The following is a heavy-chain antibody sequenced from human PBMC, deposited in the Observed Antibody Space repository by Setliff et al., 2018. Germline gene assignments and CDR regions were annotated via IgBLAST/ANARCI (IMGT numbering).Heavy chain of an antibody. CDR3: ATSYSGSYYGY. V-gene: IGHV1-2*04. J-gene: IGHJ4*02. Sequence: GASVKVSCKASGYTFTGYYMHWVRQAPGQGLEWMGWINPNSGGTNYAQKFQGWVTMTRDTSISTAYMELSSLRSEDTAVYYCATSYSGSYYGYWGQGTLVTVSS. D-gene: IGHD1-26*01. CDR1: GYTFTGYY. CDR2: INPNSGGT.